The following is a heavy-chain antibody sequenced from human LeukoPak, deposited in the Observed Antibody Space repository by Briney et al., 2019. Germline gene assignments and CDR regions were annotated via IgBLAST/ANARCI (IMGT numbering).Heavy chain of an antibody. CDR3: ARDYRLQYCSGGSCQEAFDI. J-gene: IGHJ3*02. D-gene: IGHD2-15*01. CDR1: GGTFSSYA. Sequence: SVKVSCKASGGTFSSYAISWVRQAPGQGLEWMGRIIPIFGTANYAQKLQGRVTITTDESTSTAYMELSSLRSEETAVYYCARDYRLQYCSGGSCQEAFDIWGQGTMVTVSS. V-gene: IGHV1-69*05. CDR2: IIPIFGTA.